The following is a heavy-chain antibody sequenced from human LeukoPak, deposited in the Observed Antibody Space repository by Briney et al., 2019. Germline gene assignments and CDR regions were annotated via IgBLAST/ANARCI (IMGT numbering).Heavy chain of an antibody. CDR3: ARAKKY. V-gene: IGHV3-7*01. CDR2: IKQDGSEK. Sequence: GGSLRLSCAASGFTFSSYSMNWVRQAPGKGLEWVANIKQDGSEKYYVDSVKGRFTISRDNAKNSLYLQMNSLRAEDTAVYYCARAKKYWGQGTLVTVSS. J-gene: IGHJ4*02. CDR1: GFTFSSYS.